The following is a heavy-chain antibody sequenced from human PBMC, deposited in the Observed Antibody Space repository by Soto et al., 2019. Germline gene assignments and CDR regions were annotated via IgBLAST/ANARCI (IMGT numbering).Heavy chain of an antibody. Sequence: GGSLRLSCAAFGFTVSSNYMTWVRLAPGKGLEWVSLVYSGGATHYAASVKGRFTISTHSSQNTLFLQMNSLRIEDTATYYCVRGRYGSEIHWGQGTKVTSPQ. V-gene: IGHV3-53*04. CDR3: VRGRYGSEIH. J-gene: IGHJ4*02. CDR1: GFTVSSNY. CDR2: VYSGGAT. D-gene: IGHD3-10*01.